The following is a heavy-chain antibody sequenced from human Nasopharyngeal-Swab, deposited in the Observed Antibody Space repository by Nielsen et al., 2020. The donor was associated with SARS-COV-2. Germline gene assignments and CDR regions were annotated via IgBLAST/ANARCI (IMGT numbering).Heavy chain of an antibody. CDR1: GLTFNNYG. CDR2: ISYDGSNK. J-gene: IGHJ4*02. V-gene: IGHV3-30*18. Sequence: GESLKISCAASGLTFNNYGMHWVRQAPGKGLEWVAVISYDGSNKYYADSVKGRFTISRDNSKNTLYLQMNSLRAEDTAVYYCAKDGSSWYLSNWGQGTLVAVSS. D-gene: IGHD6-13*01. CDR3: AKDGSSWYLSN.